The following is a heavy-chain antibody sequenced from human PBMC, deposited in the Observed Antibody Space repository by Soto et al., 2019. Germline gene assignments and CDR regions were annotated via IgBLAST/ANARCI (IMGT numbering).Heavy chain of an antibody. Sequence: QVQLVQSGAEVKKPGSSLKVSCKASGGTFNSYAISWVRQAPGQGLEWMGGIIPIFGTANYAQKFQGRVTITADESTSTAYMERSSLGSEDTAVSYCARDLSSGPMGGYFDYWGQGTLVTVSS. CDR2: IIPIFGTA. CDR1: GGTFNSYA. CDR3: ARDLSSGPMGGYFDY. J-gene: IGHJ4*02. V-gene: IGHV1-69*01. D-gene: IGHD6-19*01.